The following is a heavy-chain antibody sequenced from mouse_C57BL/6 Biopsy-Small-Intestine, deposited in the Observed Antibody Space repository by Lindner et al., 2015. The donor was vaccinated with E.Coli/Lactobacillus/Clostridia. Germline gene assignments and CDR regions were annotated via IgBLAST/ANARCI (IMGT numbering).Heavy chain of an antibody. CDR1: GYAFTGSW. D-gene: IGHD3-1*01. V-gene: IGHV1-82*01. J-gene: IGHJ2*01. Sequence: VQLQESGPELVMPGASVKISCKASGYAFTGSWMNWVKQRPGKGLEWIGRIYPGDGDTTYNGKFKGKATLTADKSSSIAHMQLSSLTSEDSAVYFCARGTRLDYWGHGSTLTVST. CDR2: IYPGDGDT. CDR3: ARGTRLDY.